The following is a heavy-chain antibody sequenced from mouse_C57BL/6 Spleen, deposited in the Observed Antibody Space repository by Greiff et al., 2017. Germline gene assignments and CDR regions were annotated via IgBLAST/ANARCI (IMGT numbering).Heavy chain of an antibody. CDR2: INYDGSST. V-gene: IGHV5-16*01. CDR1: GFTFSDYY. Sequence: EVMLVESEGGLVQPGSSMKLSCTASGFTFSDYYMAWVRQVPEKGLEWVANINYDGSSTYYLDSLKSRFIISRDNAKNSLYLQMSSLKSEDTATYYCARDKGDYYGSPYAMDYWGQGTSVTVSS. D-gene: IGHD1-1*01. CDR3: ARDKGDYYGSPYAMDY. J-gene: IGHJ4*01.